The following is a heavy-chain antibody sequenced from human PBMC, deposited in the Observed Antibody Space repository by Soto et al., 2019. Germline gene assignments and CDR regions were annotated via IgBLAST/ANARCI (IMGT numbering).Heavy chain of an antibody. CDR3: ARRWGSAADY. D-gene: IGHD2-15*01. CDR1: GGSISSYY. V-gene: IGHV4-59*08. J-gene: IGHJ4*02. Sequence: PSETLSLTCTGSGGSISSYYCNLIRQPPGKGLEWIGYIYDSWSTNDNPSLKSRVTISVYTSKNQFSLKLTSVTAADTAVYYCARRWGSAADYWGQGTLVTVSS. CDR2: IYDSWST.